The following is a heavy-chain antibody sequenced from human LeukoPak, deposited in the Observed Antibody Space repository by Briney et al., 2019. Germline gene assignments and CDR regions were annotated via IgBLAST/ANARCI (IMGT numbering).Heavy chain of an antibody. CDR1: GYTFSSYA. D-gene: IGHD4-23*01. CDR2: IIPIFGTA. Sequence: SVKVSCKASGYTFSSYAISWVRQAPGQGLEWMGGIIPIFGTANYAQKFQGRVTITTDESTSTAYMELSSLRSEDTAVYYCARDLPDYGGNSVLDYWGQGTLVTVSS. CDR3: ARDLPDYGGNSVLDY. V-gene: IGHV1-69*05. J-gene: IGHJ4*02.